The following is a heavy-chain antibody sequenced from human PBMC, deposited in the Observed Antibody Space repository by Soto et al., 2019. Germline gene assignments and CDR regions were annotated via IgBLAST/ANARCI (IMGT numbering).Heavy chain of an antibody. D-gene: IGHD4-17*01. CDR2: IIPIFGTA. J-gene: IGHJ6*02. Sequence: ASVKVSCKASGGTFSSYAISWVRQAPGQGLEWMGGIIPIFGTANYAQKFQGRVTITADESTSTAYMELSSLRSEDTAVYYCARALDDYGDYAPNYYYYGMDVWGQGTTVTVSS. V-gene: IGHV1-69*13. CDR3: ARALDDYGDYAPNYYYYGMDV. CDR1: GGTFSSYA.